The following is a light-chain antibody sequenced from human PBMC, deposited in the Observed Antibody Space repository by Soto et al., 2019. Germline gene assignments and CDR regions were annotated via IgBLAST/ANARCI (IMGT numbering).Light chain of an antibody. J-gene: IGKJ1*01. CDR2: GAS. Sequence: SVLPLSPATLSLSPGERATLSCRASQSVSSYLAWYQQKPGQAPRLLIYGASSRATGIPDRFSGSGSGTDFTLTISRLEPEDFAVYYCQQYGSSPRPFGQGTKVAIK. V-gene: IGKV3-20*01. CDR1: QSVSSY. CDR3: QQYGSSPRP.